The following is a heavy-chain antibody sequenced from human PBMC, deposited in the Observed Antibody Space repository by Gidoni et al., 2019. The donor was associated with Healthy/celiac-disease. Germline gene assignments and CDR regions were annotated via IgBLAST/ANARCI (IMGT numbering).Heavy chain of an antibody. CDR2: ISYDGSNK. CDR1: GFPFSSYA. V-gene: IGHV3-30-3*01. J-gene: IGHJ3*02. Sequence: QVQLVESGGGVVQPGRSLRRSCAASGFPFSSYARHWVRQAPGKGLEWVAVISYDGSNKYYADSVKGRFTISRDNSKNTLYLQMNSLRAEDTAVYYCAREGSAFDIWGQGTMVTVSS. CDR3: AREGSAFDI.